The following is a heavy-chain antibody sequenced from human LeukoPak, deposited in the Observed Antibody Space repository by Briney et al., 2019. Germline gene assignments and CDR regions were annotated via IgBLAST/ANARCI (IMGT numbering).Heavy chain of an antibody. CDR1: GFTFSDYY. V-gene: IGHV3-11*01. CDR3: ARGAGYNYPYYFDY. J-gene: IGHJ4*02. D-gene: IGHD5-24*01. Sequence: GGSLRLSCAASGFTFSDYYMSWIRQAPGKGLEWVSYISSSGSTIYYADSVKGRFTISRDNSKNTLYLQMNSLRAEDTAVYYCARGAGYNYPYYFDYWGQGTLVTVSS. CDR2: ISSSGSTI.